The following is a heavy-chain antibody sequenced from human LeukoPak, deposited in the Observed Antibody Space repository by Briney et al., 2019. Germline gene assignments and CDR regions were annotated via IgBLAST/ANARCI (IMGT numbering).Heavy chain of an antibody. J-gene: IGHJ6*02. CDR2: IIPIFGTA. CDR3: ASLYKSTRRDGYNQGYYYYGMDV. Sequence: GASVKVSCKASGGTFSSYAISWLRQAPGQGLEWMGGIIPIFGTANYAQKFQGRVTITADESTSTAYMELSSLRSEDTAVYYCASLYKSTRRDGYNQGYYYYGMDVWGQGTTVSVSS. D-gene: IGHD5-24*01. CDR1: GGTFSSYA. V-gene: IGHV1-69*01.